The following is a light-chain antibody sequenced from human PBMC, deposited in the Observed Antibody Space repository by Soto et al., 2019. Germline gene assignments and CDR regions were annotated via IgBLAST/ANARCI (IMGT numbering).Light chain of an antibody. J-gene: IGKJ1*01. CDR1: QSVSNN. CDR2: GAS. V-gene: IGKV3-15*01. CDR3: QQYNNWPRT. Sequence: EIVLTQSPVTLSLSPGERATLSCRASQSVSNNYLAWYHQKPGQAPRLLIYGASTRATGIPARFSGSGSGTEFTLTISSLQSEDFAVHYCQQYNNWPRTFGQATKVDI.